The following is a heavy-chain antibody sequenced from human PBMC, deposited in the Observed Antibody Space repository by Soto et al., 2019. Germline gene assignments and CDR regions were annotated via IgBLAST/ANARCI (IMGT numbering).Heavy chain of an antibody. CDR1: GFTFSSYA. CDR2: ISYDGSNK. V-gene: IGHV3-30-3*01. J-gene: IGHJ3*02. CDR3: ARDPRQYCSGGSCYEGAFDI. D-gene: IGHD2-15*01. Sequence: GGSLRLSCAASGFTFSSYAMHWVRQAPGKGLEWVAVISYDGSNKYYADSVKGRFTISRDNSKNTLYLQMNSLRAEDTAVYYCARDPRQYCSGGSCYEGAFDIWGQGTMVTVSS.